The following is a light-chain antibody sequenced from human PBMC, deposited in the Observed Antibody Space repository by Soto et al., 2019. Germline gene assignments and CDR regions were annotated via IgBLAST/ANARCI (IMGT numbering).Light chain of an antibody. CDR1: QPISSW. CDR2: PAS. J-gene: IGKJ1*01. Sequence: DIQMTQSPSSISASVGDRVTITCRASQPISSWLAWYQQVPGQAPYLLIYPASTLQSGVPSRFRGSGSGTDFTLTINSLQPEDFGTYYCQQGYNFPRAFGQGTRVEI. CDR3: QQGYNFPRA. V-gene: IGKV1-12*01.